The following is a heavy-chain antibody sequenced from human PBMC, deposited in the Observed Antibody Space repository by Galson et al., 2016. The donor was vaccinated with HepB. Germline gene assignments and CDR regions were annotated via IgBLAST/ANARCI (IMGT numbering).Heavy chain of an antibody. CDR1: GFTFSSYW. D-gene: IGHD6-13*01. Sequence: SLRLSCAASGFTFSSYWMSWVRQAPGKGLEWLANIKQDGSEKYYVDSVRGRFTISRDNARNSLYLHMSSLRAEDTALYYCTRTISATAGIDWGQGTLVTVSS. J-gene: IGHJ4*01. CDR3: TRTISATAGID. CDR2: IKQDGSEK. V-gene: IGHV3-7*04.